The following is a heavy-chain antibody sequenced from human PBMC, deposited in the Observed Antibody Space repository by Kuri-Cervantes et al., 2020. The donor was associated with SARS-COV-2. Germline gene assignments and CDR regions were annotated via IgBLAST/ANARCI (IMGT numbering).Heavy chain of an antibody. V-gene: IGHV3-23*01. CDR3: VKDLTGYWAFDY. CDR2: ISVSGDST. CDR1: GFTFSNYA. J-gene: IGHJ4*02. Sequence: GGSLRLSCGASGFTFSNYAMSWVRQAPGKGLQWVSTISVSGDSTYYADSVKGRFTISRDNSKSTVYLQMSSLGAEDTALYYCVKDLTGYWAFDYWGQGTLVTVSS. D-gene: IGHD1-20*01.